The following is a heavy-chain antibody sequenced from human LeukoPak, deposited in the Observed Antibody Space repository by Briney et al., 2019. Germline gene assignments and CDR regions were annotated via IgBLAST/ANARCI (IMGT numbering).Heavy chain of an antibody. V-gene: IGHV3-48*01. Sequence: GGSLRLSCAASGFTFSSYSMNWVRQAPGKGLEWASYISSSSSTIYYADSVKGRFTISRDNAKNSLYLQMNSLRAEDTAVYCCAREAVALGALGQWGQGTLVTVSS. CDR2: ISSSSSTI. D-gene: IGHD2-15*01. CDR3: AREAVALGALGQ. CDR1: GFTFSSYS. J-gene: IGHJ4*02.